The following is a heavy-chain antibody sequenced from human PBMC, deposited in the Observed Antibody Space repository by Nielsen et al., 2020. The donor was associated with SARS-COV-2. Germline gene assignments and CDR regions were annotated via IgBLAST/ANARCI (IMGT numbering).Heavy chain of an antibody. Sequence: GGSLRLSCAASGFTFSSYGMHWVRQATGKGLEWVSAIGTAGDTYYPGSVKGRFTISRENAKNSLYLQMNSLRAGDTAVYYCARGVGYYDSSGSADGGYFDYWGQGTLVTVSS. CDR2: IGTAGDT. CDR1: GFTFSSYG. V-gene: IGHV3-13*01. CDR3: ARGVGYYDSSGSADGGYFDY. J-gene: IGHJ4*02. D-gene: IGHD3-22*01.